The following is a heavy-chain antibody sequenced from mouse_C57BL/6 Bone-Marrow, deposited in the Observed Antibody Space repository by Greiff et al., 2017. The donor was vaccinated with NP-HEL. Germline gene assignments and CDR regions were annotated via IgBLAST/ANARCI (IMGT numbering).Heavy chain of an antibody. Sequence: QVQLQQSGAELARPGASVKLSCKASGYTFTSYGISWVKQRTGQGLEWIGEIYPRSGNTYYNEKFKGKATLTADKSARPAYMQLRSLTSEDSAVYFCARGGDYYGSSLFSYWGQGTLVTVSA. J-gene: IGHJ3*01. V-gene: IGHV1-81*01. CDR3: ARGGDYYGSSLFSY. CDR1: GYTFTSYG. D-gene: IGHD1-1*01. CDR2: IYPRSGNT.